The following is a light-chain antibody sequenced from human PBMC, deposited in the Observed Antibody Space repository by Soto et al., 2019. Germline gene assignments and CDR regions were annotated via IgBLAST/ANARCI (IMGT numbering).Light chain of an antibody. Sequence: DIQMTQSPSTLSASVGDRVTITCWASQSISSWVAWSQQKPGKAPKILRYKASILESGDPSRFSGSGSGTEYTLTSSSRQPDHFATYHCQQYSAYPWTFGRGPKVEIK. V-gene: IGKV1-5*03. CDR1: QSISSW. CDR3: QQYSAYPWT. J-gene: IGKJ1*01. CDR2: KAS.